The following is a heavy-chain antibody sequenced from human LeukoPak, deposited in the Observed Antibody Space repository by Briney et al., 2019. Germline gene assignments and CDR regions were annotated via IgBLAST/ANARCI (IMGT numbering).Heavy chain of an antibody. CDR3: ARDLLVVPAATAFDY. CDR1: GFTFSSYS. CDR2: ISSSSSYI. J-gene: IGHJ4*02. Sequence: GGSLRLSCAASGFTFSSYSMNWVRQAPGKGLEWVPSISSSSSYIYYADSVKGRFTISGDNAKNSLYLQMNSLRAEDTAVYYCARDLLVVPAATAFDYWGQGTLVTVSS. D-gene: IGHD2-2*01. V-gene: IGHV3-21*01.